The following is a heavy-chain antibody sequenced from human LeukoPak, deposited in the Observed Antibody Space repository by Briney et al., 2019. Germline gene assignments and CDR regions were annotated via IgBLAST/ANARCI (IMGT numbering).Heavy chain of an antibody. CDR3: ALRNQDCGDY. V-gene: IGHV1-69*13. CDR2: IIPIFGTA. Sequence: ASVKVSCKASGNSISNYAISWVRQAPGQGLEWMGGIIPIFGTANYAQKFQGRVTITADESTSTAYMELSSLRSEDTAVYYCALRNQDCGDYWGQGTTVTVSS. J-gene: IGHJ4*03. D-gene: IGHD1-14*01. CDR1: GNSISNYA.